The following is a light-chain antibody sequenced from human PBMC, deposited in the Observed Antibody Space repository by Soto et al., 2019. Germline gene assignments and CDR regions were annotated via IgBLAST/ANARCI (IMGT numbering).Light chain of an antibody. J-gene: IGKJ3*01. CDR3: QQYNNLPFT. CDR2: DAS. Sequence: DIQMTQSPSSLSASLGDGVTITCQASQDITKYLNWYQQKPGKAPKLLISDASNLESGVPSRFSGSGSGTDFTFTITILQSEDVATYYCQQYNNLPFTFGPGTKVEIK. CDR1: QDITKY. V-gene: IGKV1-33*01.